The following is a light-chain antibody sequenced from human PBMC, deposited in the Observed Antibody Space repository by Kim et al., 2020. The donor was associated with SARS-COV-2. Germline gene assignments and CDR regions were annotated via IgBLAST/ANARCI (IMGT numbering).Light chain of an antibody. CDR2: RDK. CDR3: QSADISGTSWI. J-gene: IGLJ2*01. Sequence: PGHTARITCAGEALPKKFGYWYQQRLCWAPILVLYRDKERPSWIPERFSGSRSGTTLTLTITGVQTEDEADYFCQSADISGTSWIFGGGTKLTVL. V-gene: IGLV3-25*03. CDR1: ALPKKF.